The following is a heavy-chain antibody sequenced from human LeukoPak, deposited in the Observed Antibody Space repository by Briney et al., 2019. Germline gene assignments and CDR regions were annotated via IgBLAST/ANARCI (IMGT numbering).Heavy chain of an antibody. V-gene: IGHV4-34*01. CDR3: ARGLPCTIVLMVYGNWLDP. CDR2: INHSGST. Sequence: SETLSLTCAVYGGSFSGYYWSWIRQPPGKGLEWIGEINHSGSTHYNPSLKSRVTISVDTSKNQFSLRLSSVTAADTAVYYCARGLPCTIVLMVYGNWLDPWGQGTLVTVSS. J-gene: IGHJ5*02. D-gene: IGHD2-8*01. CDR1: GGSFSGYY.